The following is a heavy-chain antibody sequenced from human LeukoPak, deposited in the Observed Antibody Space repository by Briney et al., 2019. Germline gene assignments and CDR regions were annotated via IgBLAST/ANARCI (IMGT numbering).Heavy chain of an antibody. CDR2: IKQDGSEK. Sequence: PGGSLRLSCAASGFTFSSYWMSWVRQAPGKGLEWVANIKQDGSEKYYVDSVKGRFTISRDNAKNSLYLQMNSLRAEDTAVYYCARASLGRYYDSSDFDYWGQGTLVTVSS. CDR3: ARASLGRYYDSSDFDY. J-gene: IGHJ4*02. D-gene: IGHD3-22*01. CDR1: GFTFSSYW. V-gene: IGHV3-7*04.